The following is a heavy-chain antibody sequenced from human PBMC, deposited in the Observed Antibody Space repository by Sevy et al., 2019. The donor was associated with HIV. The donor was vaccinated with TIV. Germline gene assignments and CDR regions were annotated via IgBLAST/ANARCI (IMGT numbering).Heavy chain of an antibody. CDR2: ISYDGSNK. CDR1: GFTFSSYG. J-gene: IGHJ4*02. CDR3: AKARGSYYYFDD. D-gene: IGHD1-26*01. Sequence: GGSLRLSCAASGFTFSSYGMHWVCQAPGKGLEWVAVISYDGSNKYYADSVKGRFTISRDNSKNTLYLQMNSLRAEDTGVYYCAKARGSYYYFDDWGQGTLVTVSS. V-gene: IGHV3-30*18.